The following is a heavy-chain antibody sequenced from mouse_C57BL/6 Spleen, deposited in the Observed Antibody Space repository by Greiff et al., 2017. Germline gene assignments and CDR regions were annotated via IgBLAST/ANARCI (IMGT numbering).Heavy chain of an antibody. CDR1: GYTFTSYW. CDR2: IDPSDSYT. Sequence: QVQLQQPGAELVKPGASVKLSCKASGYTFTSYWMQWVKQRPGQGLEWIGEIDPSDSYTNYNQKFKGKATLTVDTSSSTAYMQLSSLTSEDSAVYYCARSGGGQREDFDYWGQGTTLTVSS. CDR3: ARSGGGQREDFDY. J-gene: IGHJ2*01. D-gene: IGHD3-3*01. V-gene: IGHV1-50*01.